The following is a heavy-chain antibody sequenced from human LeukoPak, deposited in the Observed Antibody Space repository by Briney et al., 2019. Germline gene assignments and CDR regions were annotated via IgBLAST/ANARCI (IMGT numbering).Heavy chain of an antibody. CDR2: MNPNSGNT. V-gene: IGHV1-8*02. CDR3: ARADYDTSASTRKQIDY. CDR1: GYTFTGYY. D-gene: IGHD3-22*01. J-gene: IGHJ4*02. Sequence: ASVKVSCKASGYTFTGYYMHWVRQATGQGLEWMGWMNPNSGNTAYAQKFQGRVTMTRNTSISTAYMELSSLKSEDTAVYFCARADYDTSASTRKQIDYWGQGTLVTVSS.